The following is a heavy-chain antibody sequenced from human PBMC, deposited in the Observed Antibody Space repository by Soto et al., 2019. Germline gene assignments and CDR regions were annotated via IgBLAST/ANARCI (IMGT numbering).Heavy chain of an antibody. CDR1: GGTFRNYP. CDR3: AGGPLVVLNYFES. Sequence: QVQLVQSGTEVKKPGSSVKVSCKASGGTFRNYPINWVRQSPGQGLEWLGSIFPLTDIPDYAQNFQARLTISADKSTGTAYMEWSSLTSDDTAMYFCAGGPLVVLNYFESWGQGTLVTVSS. J-gene: IGHJ4*02. V-gene: IGHV1-69*02. CDR2: IFPLTDIP.